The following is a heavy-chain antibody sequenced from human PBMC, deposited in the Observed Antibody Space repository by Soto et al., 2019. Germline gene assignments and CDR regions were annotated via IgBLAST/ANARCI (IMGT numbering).Heavy chain of an antibody. CDR1: GGSISSYY. CDR3: ARDPTGSYFDY. CDR2: IYYSGST. V-gene: IGHV4-59*01. Sequence: SETLSLTCTVSGGSISSYYWSWIRQPPGKGLEWIGYIYYSGSTNYNPSLKSRVTISVDTSKNQFSLKLSSVTAADTAVYYCARDPTGSYFDYWGQGTLVTVSS. D-gene: IGHD1-26*01. J-gene: IGHJ4*02.